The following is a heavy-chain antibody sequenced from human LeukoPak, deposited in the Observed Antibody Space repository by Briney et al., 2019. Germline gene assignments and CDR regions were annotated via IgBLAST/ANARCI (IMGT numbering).Heavy chain of an antibody. D-gene: IGHD3-10*01. V-gene: IGHV1-2*02. CDR2: TNPNSGGT. J-gene: IGHJ1*01. Sequence: ASVKASYSAVQPTVSALETIPLPQSPRQGREWMGWTNPNSGGTNYAQKFQGRVTMTRATSISTAYIELSRLTSDATAAYYCARNAGDYCGSWLFRCFVLWGQGTLVTVSS. CDR3: ARNAGDYCGSWLFRCFVL. CDR1: QPTVSALE.